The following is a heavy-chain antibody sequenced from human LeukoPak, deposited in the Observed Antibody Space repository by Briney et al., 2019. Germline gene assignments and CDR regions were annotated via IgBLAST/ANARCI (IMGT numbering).Heavy chain of an antibody. D-gene: IGHD3-22*01. V-gene: IGHV6-1*01. J-gene: IGHJ4*02. CDR1: GDGVSSNSVA. Sequence: SQTLSLTCAISGDGVSSNSVAWNWIRQSPSRGLEWLGRTYYRSMWYYDYAVSVKSRMTINPDTSKNQFSLQLNSMTPEDTAVYYCARGAFDNDSPSPVFDYWGQGILVTVSS. CDR2: TYYRSMWYY. CDR3: ARGAFDNDSPSPVFDY.